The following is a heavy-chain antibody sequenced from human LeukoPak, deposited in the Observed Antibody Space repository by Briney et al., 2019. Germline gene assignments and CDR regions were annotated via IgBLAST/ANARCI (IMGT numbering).Heavy chain of an antibody. CDR3: ARRPIVGAKRSDY. D-gene: IGHD1-26*01. CDR2: INHSGST. Sequence: SETLSLTCTVSGGSIRSYYWSWIRQPPGKGLEWIGEINHSGSTNYNPSLKSRVTISVDTSKNQFSLKLSSVTAADTAVYYCARRPIVGAKRSDYWGQGTLVTVSS. V-gene: IGHV4-34*01. J-gene: IGHJ4*02. CDR1: GGSIRSYY.